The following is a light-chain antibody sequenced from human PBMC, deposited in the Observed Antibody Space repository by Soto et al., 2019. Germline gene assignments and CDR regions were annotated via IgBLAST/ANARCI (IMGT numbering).Light chain of an antibody. CDR1: QIVSSD. Sequence: IVMTQSQATLSVSPGERATLSCRASQIVSSDLAWYHQKPGQAPRLLIYGASTRATGIPARFSGSGSGTDFTLTINSLESEDFAVYYCQQYNNWPRTFGQGTKVDI. CDR2: GAS. J-gene: IGKJ1*01. CDR3: QQYNNWPRT. V-gene: IGKV3-15*01.